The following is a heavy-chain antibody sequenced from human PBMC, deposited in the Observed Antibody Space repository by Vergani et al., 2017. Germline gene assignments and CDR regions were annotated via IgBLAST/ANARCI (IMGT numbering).Heavy chain of an antibody. CDR3: ARYLTIFGVVTNRNYMDV. CDR1: VGTFSSYA. Sequence: QVQLVQSGAEVKKPGSSVKVSCMASVGTFSSYAISWVRQAPGQGLEWMGGIIPIFGTANYAQKFQGRVTITADESTSTAYMELSSLRSEDTAVYYCARYLTIFGVVTNRNYMDVWGKGTTVTVSS. D-gene: IGHD3-3*01. V-gene: IGHV1-69*01. CDR2: IIPIFGTA. J-gene: IGHJ6*03.